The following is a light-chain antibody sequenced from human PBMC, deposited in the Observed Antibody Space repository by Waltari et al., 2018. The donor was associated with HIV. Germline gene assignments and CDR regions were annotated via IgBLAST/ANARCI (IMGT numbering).Light chain of an antibody. J-gene: IGLJ3*02. CDR1: SSNLASTY. Sequence: QSVLTQPPSASGTPGQRVTISCSGRSSNLASTYLYWYHQLPATTPKLLIYRNNQRPAGFPGVCSGSRSGPAASLAIGGRRSEDEADYYCAAWDDSLSGRVFGGGTKLTVL. CDR2: RNN. CDR3: AAWDDSLSGRV. V-gene: IGLV1-47*01.